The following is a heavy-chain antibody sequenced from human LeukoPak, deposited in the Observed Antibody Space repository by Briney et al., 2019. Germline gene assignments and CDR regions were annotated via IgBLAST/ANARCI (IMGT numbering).Heavy chain of an antibody. CDR1: GDSLRTTTYY. V-gene: IGHV4-4*07. Sequence: SETLSLTCTVSGDSLRTTTYYWNWIRQPAGKGLEWIGRIYTSGSTDYNPSLKSRVTMSVDTSKNQFSLKLSSVTAADTAVYYCARVGDYALKDWGQGTLVTVSS. CDR3: ARVGDYALKD. CDR2: IYTSGST. J-gene: IGHJ4*02. D-gene: IGHD3-16*01.